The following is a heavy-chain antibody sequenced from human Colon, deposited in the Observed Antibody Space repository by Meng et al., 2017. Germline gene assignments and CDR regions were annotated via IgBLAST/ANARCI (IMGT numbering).Heavy chain of an antibody. V-gene: IGHV4-4*02. CDR3: AREDGSIGFTPAGQ. CDR2: ISQSGSS. Sequence: QGPLPESGPGLVKPSGTLSLTCAVSGGSISSTNWWSWIRQPSGKGLEWIGEISQSGSSNYNPSLKSRVTMSLDKSKNHFFLNLSSVSAADTAVYYCAREDGSIGFTPAGQWGQGTLVTVSS. CDR1: GGSISSTNW. D-gene: IGHD1-26*01. J-gene: IGHJ1*01.